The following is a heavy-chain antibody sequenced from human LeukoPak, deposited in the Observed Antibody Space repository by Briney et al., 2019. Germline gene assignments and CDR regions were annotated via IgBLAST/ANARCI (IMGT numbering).Heavy chain of an antibody. CDR2: ISSSSSYI. V-gene: IGHV3-21*01. CDR1: GFTFSSYS. CDR3: ARNLGYDSSGPDY. Sequence: GGSLRLSCAASGFTFSSYSMNWVRQAPGKGLEWVSSISSSSSYIYYADSVKGRFTISRDNAKNSLYLQMNSLRAEDTAVYYCARNLGYDSSGPDYWGQGTLVTVSS. J-gene: IGHJ4*02. D-gene: IGHD3-22*01.